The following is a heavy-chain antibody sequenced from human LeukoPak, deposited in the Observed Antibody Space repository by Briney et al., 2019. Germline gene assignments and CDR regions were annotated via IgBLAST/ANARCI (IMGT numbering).Heavy chain of an antibody. CDR2: IYYSGST. CDR1: GGSVSSGSYY. CDR3: ARVYDYSDY. J-gene: IGHJ4*02. D-gene: IGHD5/OR15-5a*01. V-gene: IGHV4-61*01. Sequence: PSETLSLTCTVSGGSVSSGSYYWSWIRQPPGKGLEWIGYIYYSGSTNYNPSLKSRVTISVDTSKNQFSLKLSSVTAADTAVYYCARVYDYSDYWGQGTLVTVSS.